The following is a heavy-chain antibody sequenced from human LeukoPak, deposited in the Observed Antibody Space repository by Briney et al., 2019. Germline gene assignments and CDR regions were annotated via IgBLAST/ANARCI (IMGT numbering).Heavy chain of an antibody. J-gene: IGHJ4*02. CDR1: GFTFSSYS. CDR2: ISSSSSTI. Sequence: GGSLRLSCAASGFTFSSYSMNWVRQAPGKGLEWVSYISSSSSTIYYADSVKGRFTISRDNAKNSLYLQMNSLRAEDTAVYYCARERVVTAIDYWGQGTLVTVSS. V-gene: IGHV3-48*04. D-gene: IGHD2-21*02. CDR3: ARERVVTAIDY.